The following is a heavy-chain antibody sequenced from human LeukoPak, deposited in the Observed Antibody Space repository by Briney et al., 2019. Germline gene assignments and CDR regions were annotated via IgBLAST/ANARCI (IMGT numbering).Heavy chain of an antibody. Sequence: GGPLRLSCAASGFRFSNYVMYWLRQAPRKGLEGGAVISYDGNKKYYADSVKGRFTISRDNSKNTRYLQRSILRGEDTAVYYCAKGLQVAEPPDYWGQGILVTVSS. J-gene: IGHJ4*02. D-gene: IGHD2-15*01. CDR1: GFRFSNYV. CDR3: AKGLQVAEPPDY. CDR2: ISYDGNKK. V-gene: IGHV3-30*18.